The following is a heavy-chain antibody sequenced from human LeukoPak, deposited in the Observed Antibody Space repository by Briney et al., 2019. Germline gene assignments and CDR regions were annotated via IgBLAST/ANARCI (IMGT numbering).Heavy chain of an antibody. CDR1: GFTFSSYW. CDR3: AREPPVTSCYDY. CDR2: INSDGSST. D-gene: IGHD2-2*01. J-gene: IGHJ4*02. Sequence: PGGSLRLSCAASGFTFSSYWMHWVRQAPGKGLVWVSRINSDGSSTSYADSVKGRFTISRDNAKNTLYLQMNSLRAEDTAVHYCAREPPVTSCYDYWGQGTLVTVSS. V-gene: IGHV3-74*01.